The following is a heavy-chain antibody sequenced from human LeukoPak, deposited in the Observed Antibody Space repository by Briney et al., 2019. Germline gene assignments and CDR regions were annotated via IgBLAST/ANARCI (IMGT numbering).Heavy chain of an antibody. D-gene: IGHD3-10*01. V-gene: IGHV4-39*07. CDR2: ISYTGST. Sequence: SETLSLTCIVSGGSIRSTSYYWGWIRQPPGKGLEWIGSISYTGSTYYNPSLKSRVTISVDTSKDQFSLKLSSVTAADTAVYYCARVSIDYGSGSYYSRYYYYYYMDVWGKGTTVTVSS. CDR1: GGSIRSTSYY. CDR3: ARVSIDYGSGSYYSRYYYYYYMDV. J-gene: IGHJ6*03.